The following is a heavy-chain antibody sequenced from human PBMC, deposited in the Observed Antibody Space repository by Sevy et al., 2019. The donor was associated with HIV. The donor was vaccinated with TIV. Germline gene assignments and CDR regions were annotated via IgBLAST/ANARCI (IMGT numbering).Heavy chain of an antibody. D-gene: IGHD5-18*01. CDR1: GFTFSDYY. Sequence: GGSLRLSCAASGFTFSDYYMSWIRQAPGKGLEWVSYISSSGSTIYYADSVKGRFTISRDNAKNSLYLQMNSLRAEDTAVYYCEGESLRGLPYAFDIWGQGTMVTVSS. J-gene: IGHJ3*02. CDR3: EGESLRGLPYAFDI. V-gene: IGHV3-11*01. CDR2: ISSSGSTI.